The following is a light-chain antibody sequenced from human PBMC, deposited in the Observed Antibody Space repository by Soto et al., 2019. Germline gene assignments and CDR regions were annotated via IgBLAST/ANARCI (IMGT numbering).Light chain of an antibody. CDR3: QQYGRSPLT. CDR1: QRVSNTQ. V-gene: IGKV3-20*01. CDR2: GAS. Sequence: EIVLTQSPGTLSLSPGEGATLSCRASQRVSNTQLAWYQQKHGQVPRLLIYGASSRATGIPDRFSGSGSGTDFTLTISSLEPEDFAVYYCQQYGRSPLTVGGGTKVDSK. J-gene: IGKJ4*01.